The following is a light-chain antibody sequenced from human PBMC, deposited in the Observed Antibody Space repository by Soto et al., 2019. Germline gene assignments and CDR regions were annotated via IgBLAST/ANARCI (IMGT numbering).Light chain of an antibody. CDR3: QQYNSYPLT. J-gene: IGKJ4*01. Sequence: DIQMTQSPSTLSASVGDRVTITCRASQSISSWLAWYQQKSGKAPKLLIYDVSSLESGVPSRFSGSGSGTEFTLTFSSLQPDDFATYYCQQYNSYPLTFGGGTKVEIK. CDR2: DVS. V-gene: IGKV1-5*01. CDR1: QSISSW.